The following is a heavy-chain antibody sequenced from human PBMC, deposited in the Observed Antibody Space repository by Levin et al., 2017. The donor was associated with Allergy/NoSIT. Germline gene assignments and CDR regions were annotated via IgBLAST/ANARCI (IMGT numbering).Heavy chain of an antibody. CDR2: IYPDNSDT. Sequence: GESLKISCMVSGYSFTSYWIGWVRQMPGKGLEWMGIIYPDNSDTRYSPSVQGQVTMSVDKSTSTAYLQWSSLKASDTAMYFCARGPYETNGYSLNWLDPWGQGTLVTVSS. D-gene: IGHD3-22*01. CDR1: GYSFTSYW. V-gene: IGHV5-51*01. CDR3: ARGPYETNGYSLNWLDP. J-gene: IGHJ5*02.